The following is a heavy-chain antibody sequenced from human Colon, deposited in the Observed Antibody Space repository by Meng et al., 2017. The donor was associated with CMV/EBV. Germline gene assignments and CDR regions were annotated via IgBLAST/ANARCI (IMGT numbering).Heavy chain of an antibody. Sequence: SETLSLTCTVSGGSIRSTSHYWAWIRQPPGKGLEYIGSVYFDGAIYYNPSLKTRVIISVDTSRDLVSLKLNSVTAADTAVYYCAREGYGGVYGGNWFDPWGQGTMVTVSS. J-gene: IGHJ5*02. D-gene: IGHD5/OR15-5a*01. CDR3: AREGYGGVYGGNWFDP. CDR2: VYFDGAI. CDR1: GGSIRSTSHY. V-gene: IGHV4-39*02.